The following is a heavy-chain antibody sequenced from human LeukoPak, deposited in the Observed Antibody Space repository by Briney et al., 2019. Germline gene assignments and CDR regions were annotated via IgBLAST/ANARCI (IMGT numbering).Heavy chain of an antibody. CDR1: GGSISSGGYS. D-gene: IGHD2-8*01. CDR2: IYHSGST. V-gene: IGHV4-30-2*01. J-gene: IGHJ5*02. Sequence: SETLSLTCAVSGGSISSGGYSWSWIRQPPGKGLEWIGYIYHSGSTYYNPSLKSRVTISVDRSKNQFSLKLSSVTAADTAVYYRAREIRVGVYNWFDPWGQGTLVTVSS. CDR3: AREIRVGVYNWFDP.